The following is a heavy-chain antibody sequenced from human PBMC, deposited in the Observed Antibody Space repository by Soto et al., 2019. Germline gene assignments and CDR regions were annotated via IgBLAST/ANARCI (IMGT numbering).Heavy chain of an antibody. CDR3: ARGPWNYRGGAYYYYGMDV. V-gene: IGHV3-33*01. Sequence: QVQRVESGGGVVQPGRSLRLSCAASGFTFSSCGMHWVRQAPGKGLEWVAVIWYDGSNKYYADSVKGRSTISRDNSNNTLYLQMNSLRAEDTAVYYCARGPWNYRGGAYYYYGMDVWGQGTTATVSS. CDR1: GFTFSSCG. J-gene: IGHJ6*02. CDR2: IWYDGSNK. D-gene: IGHD1-7*01.